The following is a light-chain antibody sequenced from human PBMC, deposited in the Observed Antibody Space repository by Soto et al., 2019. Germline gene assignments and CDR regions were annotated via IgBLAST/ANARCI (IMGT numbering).Light chain of an antibody. J-gene: IGKJ2*01. Sequence: DIQMTQSPSTLSASVGDRVTITCRASQRISDWLAWYQQKPGKAPKLLIYDASTLQSGVPSRFSGSGSGTEFTLTISSLQPDDFAPYYCQEYKSATFGQGTKLEIE. CDR1: QRISDW. CDR2: DAS. V-gene: IGKV1-5*01. CDR3: QEYKSAT.